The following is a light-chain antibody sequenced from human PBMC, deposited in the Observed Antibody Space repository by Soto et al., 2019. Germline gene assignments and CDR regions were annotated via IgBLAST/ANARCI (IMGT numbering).Light chain of an antibody. J-gene: IGLJ1*01. CDR2: EVS. V-gene: IGLV2-18*02. CDR1: SSDVGSYNR. CDR3: SSYTSSSTYG. Sequence: QSALTQPPSVSGSPGQSVTISCTGTSSDVGSYNRVSWYQQPPGTAPKLMIYEVSNRPSGVPDRFSGSKSGNTASLTISGLQAEDEADYYCSSYTSSSTYGFGTGTKRTVL.